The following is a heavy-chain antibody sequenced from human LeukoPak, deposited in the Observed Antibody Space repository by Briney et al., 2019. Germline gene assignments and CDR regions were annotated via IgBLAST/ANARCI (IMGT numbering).Heavy chain of an antibody. CDR2: IYYSGST. D-gene: IGHD5-18*01. Sequence: PSETLSLTCTVSGGSISSSSYYWGWIRQPPGKGLEWIGSIYYSGSTYYNPSLKSRVTISVDTSKNQFSLKLSSVTAADTAVYYCARESVDAALVIYYFDYWGQGTLVTVSS. CDR3: ARESVDAALVIYYFDY. CDR1: GGSISSSSYY. J-gene: IGHJ4*02. V-gene: IGHV4-39*02.